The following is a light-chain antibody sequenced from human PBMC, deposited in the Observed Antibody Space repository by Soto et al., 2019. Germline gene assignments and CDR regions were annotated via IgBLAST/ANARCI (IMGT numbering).Light chain of an antibody. Sequence: QSVLTQPPSASGTPGQRVTISCSGSSSNIGSNTVNWYQQLPGTAPKLLIYSNNQRPSGVPDRFSGSMSGTSASLAISGLQSADEADYYCAAWDDSMNGVVFGGGTKVTVL. CDR2: SNN. CDR1: SSNIGSNT. J-gene: IGLJ2*01. CDR3: AAWDDSMNGVV. V-gene: IGLV1-44*01.